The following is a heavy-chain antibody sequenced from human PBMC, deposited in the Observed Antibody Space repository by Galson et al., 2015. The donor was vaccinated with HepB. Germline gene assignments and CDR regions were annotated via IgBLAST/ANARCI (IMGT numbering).Heavy chain of an antibody. Sequence: SLRLSCAASGFTFSSYAMSWVRQAPGKGLEWVSAISGSGGSTYYADSVKGRFTISRDNSKNTLYLQMNSLRVEDTAVYYCAKGALVVPAAPGIEEHYYYYGMDVWGQGTTVTVSS. J-gene: IGHJ6*02. D-gene: IGHD2-2*01. CDR1: GFTFSSYA. V-gene: IGHV3-23*01. CDR3: AKGALVVPAAPGIEEHYYYYGMDV. CDR2: ISGSGGST.